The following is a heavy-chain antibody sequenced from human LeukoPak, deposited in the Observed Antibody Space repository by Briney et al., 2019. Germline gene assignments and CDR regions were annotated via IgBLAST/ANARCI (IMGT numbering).Heavy chain of an antibody. CDR1: GGPFSGYY. CDR3: ARGKEYCGGDCFSSWYFDL. J-gene: IGHJ2*01. CDR2: INQSGST. Sequence: PSETLSLTCAVYGGPFSGYYWSWIRQSPGKGLEWIGEINQSGSTTYKPSLKGRVTISVDTSKTQFSLKLGSVTAADTAVYYCARGKEYCGGDCFSSWYFDLWGRGTLVTVSS. V-gene: IGHV4-34*01. D-gene: IGHD2-21*02.